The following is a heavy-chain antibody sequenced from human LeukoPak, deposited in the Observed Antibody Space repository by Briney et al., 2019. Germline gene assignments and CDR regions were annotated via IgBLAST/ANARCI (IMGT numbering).Heavy chain of an antibody. Sequence: GGSLRLSCAASGFTFSSYWMSWVRQAPGKGLEWVSSISGGSTYTYYADSVKGRFTISRDNAKNSLYLQMNSLRAEDTAVYYCARDTAMAQRDFDYWGQGALVTVSS. CDR1: GFTFSSYW. CDR3: ARDTAMAQRDFDY. J-gene: IGHJ4*02. V-gene: IGHV3-21*01. D-gene: IGHD5-18*01. CDR2: ISGGSTYT.